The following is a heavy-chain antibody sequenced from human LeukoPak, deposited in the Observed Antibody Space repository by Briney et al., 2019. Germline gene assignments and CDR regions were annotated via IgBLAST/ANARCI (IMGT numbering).Heavy chain of an antibody. CDR2: INPNSGGT. CDR1: GYTFTGYY. J-gene: IGHJ6*03. V-gene: IGHV1-2*02. CDR3: ARNVDTAIFDYYYMDV. Sequence: ASVKVSCKASGYTFTGYYMHWVRQAPGQGLEWMGWINPNSGGTNYAQKFQGRVTMARDTSISTAYMELSRLRSDDTAVYYCARNVDTAIFDYYYMDVWGKGTTVTVSS. D-gene: IGHD5-18*01.